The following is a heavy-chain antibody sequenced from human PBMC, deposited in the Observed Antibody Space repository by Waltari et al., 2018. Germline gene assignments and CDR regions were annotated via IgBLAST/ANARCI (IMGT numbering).Heavy chain of an antibody. CDR2: IFYTGGT. Sequence: QVQLQESGPGLVKPSETLSLTCTVSGGSIPRDYWGWIRHPPGKGLEYVGYIFYTGGTDYNPSLNSRVTISVDTSKNQFSLTLKSVTAADTAMYYCARLVMGAGITIGFDNWGQGSLVAVSS. J-gene: IGHJ4*02. CDR3: ARLVMGAGITIGFDN. D-gene: IGHD3-10*01. CDR1: GGSIPRDY. V-gene: IGHV4-59*01.